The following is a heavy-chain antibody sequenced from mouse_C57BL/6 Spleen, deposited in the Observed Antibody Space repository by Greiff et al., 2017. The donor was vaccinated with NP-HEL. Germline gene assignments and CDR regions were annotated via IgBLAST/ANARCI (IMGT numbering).Heavy chain of an antibody. J-gene: IGHJ2*01. V-gene: IGHV1-80*01. Sequence: VMLVESGAELVKPGASVKISCKASGYAFSSYWMNWVKQRPGKGLEWIGQIYPGDGDTNYNGKFKGKATLTADKSSSTAYMQLSSLTSEDSAVYFCARSRYYDPFDYWGQGTTLTVSS. CDR2: IYPGDGDT. D-gene: IGHD2-4*01. CDR3: ARSRYYDPFDY. CDR1: GYAFSSYW.